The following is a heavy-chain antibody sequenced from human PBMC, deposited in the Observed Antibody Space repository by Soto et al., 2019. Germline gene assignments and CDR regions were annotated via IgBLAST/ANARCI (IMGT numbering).Heavy chain of an antibody. V-gene: IGHV4-39*01. CDR2: IYYSGST. CDR3: ARQSDCSGGSCYPFSAFDI. Sequence: QLQLQESGPGLVKPSETLSLTCTVSGGSISSSSYYWGWIRQPPGKGLEWIGSIYYSGSTYYNPSLKSRVTISVDTSKNQFSLKLSSVTAADTAVYYCARQSDCSGGSCYPFSAFDIWGQGTMVTVSS. D-gene: IGHD2-15*01. CDR1: GGSISSSSYY. J-gene: IGHJ3*02.